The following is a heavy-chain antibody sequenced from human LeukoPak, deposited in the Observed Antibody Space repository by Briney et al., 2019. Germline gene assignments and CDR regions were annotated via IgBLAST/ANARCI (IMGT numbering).Heavy chain of an antibody. CDR1: GFTFSSYA. V-gene: IGHV3-23*01. CDR2: ISSSGGST. Sequence: GGSLRLSCAASGFTFSSYAMSWVRQAPGKGLEWVSAISSSGGSTYYADSVKGRFTISRDNSKNTLYLQMNSLRAEDTAVYYCAKGYYYDSSGYSTFDYWGQGTLVTVSS. CDR3: AKGYYYDSSGYSTFDY. D-gene: IGHD3-22*01. J-gene: IGHJ4*02.